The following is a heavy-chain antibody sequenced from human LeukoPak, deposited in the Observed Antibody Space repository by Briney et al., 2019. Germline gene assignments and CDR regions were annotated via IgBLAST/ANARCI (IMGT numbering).Heavy chain of an antibody. V-gene: IGHV3-11*06. CDR2: ISSSSSYT. CDR1: GFTFSDYY. J-gene: IGHJ3*02. D-gene: IGHD3-10*01. Sequence: PGGSLRLSCAASGFTFSDYYMSWIRQAPGKGLEWVSYISSSSSYTNYADSVKGRFTISRDNAKNSLYLQMNSLRAEDTAVYYCARSDYYSSGSYYGDAFDIWGQGTMVTVSS. CDR3: ARSDYYSSGSYYGDAFDI.